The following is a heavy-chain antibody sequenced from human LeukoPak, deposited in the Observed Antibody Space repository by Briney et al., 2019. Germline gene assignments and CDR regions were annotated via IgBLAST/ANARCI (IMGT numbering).Heavy chain of an antibody. CDR3: ARGRIPLYNNYYFDY. CDR2: IYYSGST. CDR1: GGSISSSSYY. J-gene: IGHJ4*02. V-gene: IGHV4-39*07. D-gene: IGHD4-11*01. Sequence: SETLSLTCTVSGGSISSSSYYWGWIRQPPGKGLEWIGSIYYSGSTYYNPSLKSRVTISVDTSKNQFSLKLSSVTAADTAVYYCARGRIPLYNNYYFDYWGQGTLVTVSS.